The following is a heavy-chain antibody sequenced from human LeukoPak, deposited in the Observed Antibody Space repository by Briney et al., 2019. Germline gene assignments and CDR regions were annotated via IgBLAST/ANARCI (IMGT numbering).Heavy chain of an antibody. D-gene: IGHD6-19*01. Sequence: SEPLSLTCTVSGGSISTSTHYWGWVRQPPGTGLEWIGSVYYTGRTYYNPSLKSRVTISVNPSKNQFSLKLSSVTAADTAVYYCARHSSGWSWGYYGMDVWGQGTTVTVSS. CDR3: ARHSSGWSWGYYGMDV. CDR2: VYYTGRT. CDR1: GGSISTSTHY. J-gene: IGHJ6*02. V-gene: IGHV4-39*01.